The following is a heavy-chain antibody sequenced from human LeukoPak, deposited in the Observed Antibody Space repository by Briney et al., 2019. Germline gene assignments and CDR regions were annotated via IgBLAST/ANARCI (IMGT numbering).Heavy chain of an antibody. CDR3: ARHASWELFDIDY. CDR2: IYSGGST. V-gene: IGHV3-66*04. D-gene: IGHD1-26*01. J-gene: IGHJ4*02. CDR1: GFTVSSNY. Sequence: GGSLRLSCAASGFTVSSNYMSWVRQAPGKGLEWVSIIYSGGSTYYADSVKGRFTISRDNSKNTLYLQMNSLRAEDTAVYYCARHASWELFDIDYWGQGTLVTVSS.